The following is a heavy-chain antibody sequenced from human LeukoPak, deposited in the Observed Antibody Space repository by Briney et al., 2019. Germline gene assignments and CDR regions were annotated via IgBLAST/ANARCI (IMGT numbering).Heavy chain of an antibody. V-gene: IGHV4-59*01. J-gene: IGHJ5*02. CDR1: GVSIRNDY. CDR2: MYNRGST. CDR3: ARAEKAVTGTLDA. Sequence: PSETLSLTRTVSGVSIRNDYWSSIPQSPGKELEGIGYMYNRGSTIYNPSLKSRVTISTDTSKTHFSLRVPSVTAADTAVYYCARAEKAVTGTLDAWGQGTLITVSS. D-gene: IGHD6-19*01.